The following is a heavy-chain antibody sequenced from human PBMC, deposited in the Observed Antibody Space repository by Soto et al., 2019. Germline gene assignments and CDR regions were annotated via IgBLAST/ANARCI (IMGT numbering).Heavy chain of an antibody. Sequence: ASVKVSCKTFGYSFTNHFLNWVRQAPGEGLEWMGWISPISGGTSYAQRFQGRVTMTRDTSNSTIYMEMTSLKSDDTAVYYCTRGASWYDYWGQGTPVTVS. CDR1: GYSFTNHF. V-gene: IGHV1-2*02. CDR2: ISPISGGT. CDR3: TRGASWYDY. J-gene: IGHJ4*02. D-gene: IGHD6-13*01.